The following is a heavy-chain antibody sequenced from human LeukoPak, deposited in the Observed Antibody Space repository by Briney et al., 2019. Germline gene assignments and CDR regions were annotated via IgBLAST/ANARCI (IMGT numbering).Heavy chain of an antibody. CDR3: ARVISGGSHALDY. CDR1: GGSITRRDLY. J-gene: IGHJ4*02. V-gene: IGHV4-30-4*01. CDR2: IYHSGGA. Sequence: SETLSLTCTVSGGSITRRDLYWSWIRQPPGKGLEWIGYIYHSGGAYSSPSLRSRVTISVDKSKNQLSLSLNSVAAADTAVYYCARVISGGSHALDYWGQGTLVTVSS. D-gene: IGHD3-16*01.